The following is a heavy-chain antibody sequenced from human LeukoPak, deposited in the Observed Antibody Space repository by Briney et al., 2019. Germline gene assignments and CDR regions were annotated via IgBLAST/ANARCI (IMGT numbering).Heavy chain of an antibody. V-gene: IGHV3-9*01. CDR2: ISRNSGSI. CDR3: AKASRRGYYYGMDV. CDR1: GFTFDDYA. J-gene: IGHJ6*02. Sequence: QTGGSLRLSCAASGFTFDDYAMHWVRQAPGKGLEWVSGISRNSGSIGYADSVKGRFTISRDSAKNSLYLQMNSLRAEDTALYYCAKASRRGYYYGMDVWGQGTTVTVSS. D-gene: IGHD6-6*01.